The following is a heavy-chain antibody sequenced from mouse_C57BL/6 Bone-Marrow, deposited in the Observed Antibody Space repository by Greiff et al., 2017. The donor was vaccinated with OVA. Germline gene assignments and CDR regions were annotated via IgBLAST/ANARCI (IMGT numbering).Heavy chain of an antibody. CDR3: AHYGSRLYLHY. V-gene: IGHV1-59*01. CDR2: IAPSDSYI. CDR1: GYTFTNYW. D-gene: IGHD1-1*01. J-gene: IGHJ2*02. Sequence: QVQLQQPGAELVRPGTSVKLSCKASGYTFTNYWMHWVKPRPGQGLEWIGVIAPSDSYINYNPKFKGRATLTVDTSSSTAYMHLSSLTSEDSAVYYCAHYGSRLYLHYWGQGTSLTVSS.